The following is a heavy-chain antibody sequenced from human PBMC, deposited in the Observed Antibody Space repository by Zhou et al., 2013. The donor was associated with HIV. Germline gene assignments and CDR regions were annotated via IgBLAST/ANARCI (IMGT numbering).Heavy chain of an antibody. Sequence: QVQLVQSGAEVKKPGSSVKVSCKASGGTFSSYAISWVRQAPGQGLEWMGGIIPIFGTANYAQKFQGRVTITTDESTSTAYMELSSLRSEDTAVYYCARAHGYDSSGYYSTMDVWGKGTTVTVSS. D-gene: IGHD3-22*01. V-gene: IGHV1-69*05. CDR3: ARAHGYDSSGYYSTMDV. CDR2: IIPIFGTA. J-gene: IGHJ6*04. CDR1: GGTFSSYA.